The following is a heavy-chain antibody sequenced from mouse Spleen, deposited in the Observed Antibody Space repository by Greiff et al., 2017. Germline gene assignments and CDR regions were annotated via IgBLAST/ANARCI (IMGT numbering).Heavy chain of an antibody. D-gene: IGHD2-1*01. V-gene: IGHV5-4*02. Sequence: EVKLMESGGGLVKPGGSLKLSCAASGFTFSDYYMYWVRQTPEKRLEWVATISDGGSYTYYPDSVKGRFTISRDNAKNNLYLQMSSLKSEDTAMYYCARGDYYGNYEGGFFDYWGQGTTLTVSS. CDR2: ISDGGSYT. CDR1: GFTFSDYY. J-gene: IGHJ2*01. CDR3: ARGDYYGNYEGGFFDY.